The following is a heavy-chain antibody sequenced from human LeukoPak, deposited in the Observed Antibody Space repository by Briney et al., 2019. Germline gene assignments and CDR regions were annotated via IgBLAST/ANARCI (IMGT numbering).Heavy chain of an antibody. CDR1: GFTFSSYA. J-gene: IGHJ5*02. D-gene: IGHD3-16*01. CDR2: ISYDGSNK. CDR3: ARAPSRRWGTYNWFDP. V-gene: IGHV3-30-3*01. Sequence: PGRSLRLSCAASGFTFSSYAMHWVRQSPGKGLEWVAVISYDGSNKYYADSVKGRFTISRDNAKNSLYLQMNSLRAEDTAVYYCARAPSRRWGTYNWFDPWGQGTLVTVSS.